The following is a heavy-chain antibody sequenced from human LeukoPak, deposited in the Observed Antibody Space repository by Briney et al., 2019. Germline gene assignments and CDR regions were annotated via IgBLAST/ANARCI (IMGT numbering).Heavy chain of an antibody. CDR3: GRVLGGGADY. J-gene: IGHJ4*02. CDR1: GGSISSYY. Sequence: PSETLSLTCTVSGGSISSYYWSWIRQPPGKGLEWIGYIHYSGSTSYNPSLKSRATFSIDTSKNQFSLKLSSVTAADTAMYYCGRVLGGGADYWGQGTLVTVSS. V-gene: IGHV4-59*01. D-gene: IGHD3-16*01. CDR2: IHYSGST.